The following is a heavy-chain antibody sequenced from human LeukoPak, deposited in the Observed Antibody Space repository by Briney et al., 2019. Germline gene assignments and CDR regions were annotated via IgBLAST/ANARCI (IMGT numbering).Heavy chain of an antibody. CDR3: ARDIDRVFNWFDP. D-gene: IGHD6-13*01. CDR1: GYTFNNYA. J-gene: IGHJ5*02. V-gene: IGHV1-3*01. CDR2: INAGNGNT. Sequence: ASVKVSYKASGYTFNNYAMHWVRQAPGQRLEWMGWINAGNGNTKYSQKFQGRVTITRDTSASTVYMELSSLRSEDTAVYYCARDIDRVFNWFDPWGQGTLVTVSS.